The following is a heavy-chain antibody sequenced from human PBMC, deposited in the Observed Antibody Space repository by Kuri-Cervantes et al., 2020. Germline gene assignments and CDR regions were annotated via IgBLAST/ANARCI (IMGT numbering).Heavy chain of an antibody. CDR2: IKQDGSEK. J-gene: IGHJ4*02. CDR1: GFTFSSYG. Sequence: GESLKISCAASGFTFSSYGMHWVRQAPGKGLEWVANIKQDGSEKYYVDSVKGRFTISRDNSKNTLYLQMNSLRAEDTAVYYCARAGEAHTSGWNFDSWGQGTLVTVSS. D-gene: IGHD6-19*01. CDR3: ARAGEAHTSGWNFDS. V-gene: IGHV3-7*01.